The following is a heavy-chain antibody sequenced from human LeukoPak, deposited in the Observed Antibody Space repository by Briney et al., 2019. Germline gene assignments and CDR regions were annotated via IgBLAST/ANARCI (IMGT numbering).Heavy chain of an antibody. CDR2: IYSGSST. CDR3: ARGGGTTQFDY. D-gene: IGHD2/OR15-2a*01. V-gene: IGHV3-66*01. CDR1: GFTLSSYA. J-gene: IGHJ4*02. Sequence: GGSLTLSCPASGFTLSSYAMNWVGQAAGKGLAWVAVIYSGSSTNYADSVRGRFTISRDSSKNTRYLQMNSLGAEDTAVYYCARGGGTTQFDYWGQGTLVTVSS.